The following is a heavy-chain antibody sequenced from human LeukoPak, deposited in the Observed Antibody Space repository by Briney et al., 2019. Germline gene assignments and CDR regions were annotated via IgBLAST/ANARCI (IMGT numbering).Heavy chain of an antibody. CDR2: INHSGST. D-gene: IGHD2-2*01. Sequence: SETLSLTCAVYGGSFSGYYWSWIRQPPGKGLEWIGEINHSGSTNYNPSLKSRVTISVDTSKNQFSLQLNSVTPEDTAVYYRAREGHAPDAFDIWGQGTMVTVSS. CDR1: GGSFSGYY. V-gene: IGHV4-34*01. J-gene: IGHJ3*02. CDR3: AREGHAPDAFDI.